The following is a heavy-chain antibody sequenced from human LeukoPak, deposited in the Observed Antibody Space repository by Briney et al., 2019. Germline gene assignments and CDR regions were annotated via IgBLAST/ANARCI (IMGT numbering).Heavy chain of an antibody. CDR3: ARGWAHLDV. V-gene: IGHV3-7*01. J-gene: IGHJ2*01. CDR2: MHQDGTEK. D-gene: IGHD6-13*01. Sequence: GGSLRLSCAASGFTFSTHWMTWVRQAPGKGLEWVANMHQDGTEKYYVDSMKGRFTISRDNAKNSLYLQMNTLRAEDTAVYYCARGWAHLDVWGRGTLVTVSS. CDR1: GFTFSTHW.